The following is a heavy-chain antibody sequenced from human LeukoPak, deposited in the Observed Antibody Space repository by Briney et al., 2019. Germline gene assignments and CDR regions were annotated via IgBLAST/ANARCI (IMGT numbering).Heavy chain of an antibody. CDR1: GYTFTSYD. V-gene: IGHV1-8*02. CDR3: ARGSVGSYYDYFDY. CDR2: MNPNSGNT. D-gene: IGHD1-26*01. Sequence: ASVKVSCKASGYTFTSYDINWVRQATGQGLEWMGWMNPNSGNTGYAQKLQGRVTMTTNTSTSTAYMELRSLRSDDTAVYYCARGSVGSYYDYFDYWGQGTLVTVSS. J-gene: IGHJ4*02.